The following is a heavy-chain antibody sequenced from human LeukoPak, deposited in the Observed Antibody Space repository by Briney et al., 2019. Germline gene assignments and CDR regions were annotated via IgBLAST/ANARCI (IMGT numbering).Heavy chain of an antibody. CDR1: GGTFSSYA. V-gene: IGHV1-18*01. CDR2: ISAYNGNT. CDR3: ARLRYCSGGSCYLFDY. J-gene: IGHJ4*02. D-gene: IGHD2-15*01. Sequence: ASVKVSCKASGGTFSSYAISWVRQAPGQGLEWMGWISAYNGNTNYAQKLQGRVTMTTDTSTSTAYMELRSLRSDDTAVYYCARLRYCSGGSCYLFDYWGQGTLVTVSS.